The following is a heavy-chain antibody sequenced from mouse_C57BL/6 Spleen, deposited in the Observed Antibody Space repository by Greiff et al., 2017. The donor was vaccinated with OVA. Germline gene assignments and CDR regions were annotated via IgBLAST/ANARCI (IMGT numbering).Heavy chain of an antibody. D-gene: IGHD2-3*01. CDR1: GFTFSDAW. J-gene: IGHJ1*03. Sequence: EVKLVESGGGLVQPGGSMKLSCAASGFTFSDAWMDWVRQSPEKGLEWVAEIRNKANNHATYYAESVKGRFTISRDDSKSSVYLQMNSLRAEDTGIYYCTRGMVTHWYFDVWGTGTTVTVSS. CDR3: TRGMVTHWYFDV. V-gene: IGHV6-6*01. CDR2: IRNKANNHAT.